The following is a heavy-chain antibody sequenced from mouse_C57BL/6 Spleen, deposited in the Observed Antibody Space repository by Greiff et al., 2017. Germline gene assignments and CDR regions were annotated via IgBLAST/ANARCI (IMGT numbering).Heavy chain of an antibody. V-gene: IGHV1-69*01. J-gene: IGHJ2*01. CDR1: GYTFTSYW. CDR2: IDPSDSYT. D-gene: IGHD2-2*01. CDR3: ARGYDGKGDD. Sequence: VQLQQPGAELVMPGASVKLSCKASGYTFTSYWMHWVKQRPGQGLEWIGEIDPSDSYTNYNQKFKGKSTLTVDKSSSTAYMQLSSLTSEDSAVYYCARGYDGKGDDWGQGTTRTVAS.